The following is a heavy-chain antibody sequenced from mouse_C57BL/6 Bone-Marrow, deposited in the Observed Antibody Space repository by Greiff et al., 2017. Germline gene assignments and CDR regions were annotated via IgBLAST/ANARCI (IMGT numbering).Heavy chain of an antibody. V-gene: IGHV1-39*01. J-gene: IGHJ3*01. CDR2: INPNNGTT. CDR1: GYSFTDYN. CDR3: ARGELAVYGKGFAY. Sequence: EVQLQQSGPELVKPGASVKLSCKASGYSFTDYNMNWVKQSHGKSLEWIGVINPNNGTTSYNQKFKGKATLTVDQSSITAYMQLNSLTSEDSAVYYCARGELAVYGKGFAYWGQGTLVTVSA. D-gene: IGHD2-1*01.